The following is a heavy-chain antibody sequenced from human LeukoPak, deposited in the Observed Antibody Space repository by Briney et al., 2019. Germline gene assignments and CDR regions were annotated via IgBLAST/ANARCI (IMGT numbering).Heavy chain of an antibody. CDR3: ARDLSYDFWSGYRGTEYYYYYMDV. Sequence: PSETPSLTCTVSGGSISSYYWSWIRQPAGKGLEWIGRIYTSGSTNYNPSLKSRVTMSVDTSKNQFSLKLSSVTAADTAVYYCARDLSYDFWSGYRGTEYYYYYMDVWGKGTTVTVSS. D-gene: IGHD3-3*01. V-gene: IGHV4-4*07. J-gene: IGHJ6*03. CDR1: GGSISSYY. CDR2: IYTSGST.